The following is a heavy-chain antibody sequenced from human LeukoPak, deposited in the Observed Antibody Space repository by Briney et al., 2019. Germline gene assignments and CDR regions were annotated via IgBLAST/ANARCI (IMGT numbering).Heavy chain of an antibody. Sequence: GGSLRLSCAASGFTFSSNAMSSVRQAPGKGLEWVSAISGSVGSTYYADSVKGRFTISRDNSKNTLYLQMNSLRAEDTAVYYCAKVLSLRSHFFDYWGQGTLVTVSS. CDR3: AKVLSLRSHFFDY. V-gene: IGHV3-23*01. CDR1: GFTFSSNA. CDR2: ISGSVGST. D-gene: IGHD4-17*01. J-gene: IGHJ4*02.